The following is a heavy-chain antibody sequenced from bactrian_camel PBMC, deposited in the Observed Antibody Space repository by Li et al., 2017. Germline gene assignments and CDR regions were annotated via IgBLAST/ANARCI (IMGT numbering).Heavy chain of an antibody. J-gene: IGHJ4*01. CDR3: AAADYSEYPQCEVASSNYNY. CDR1: EFTYSRTW. Sequence: HVQLVESGGGSVSAGGSLRLSCTASEFTYSRTWLGWFRQGPGKEREGVAAIYHGGGATAYADSVKDRFTISQDNAKNTLYLQMNSLKPEDTAEYYCAAADYSEYPQCEVASSNYNYWGQGTQVTVS. D-gene: IGHD4*01. CDR2: IYHGGGAT. V-gene: IGHV3S6*01.